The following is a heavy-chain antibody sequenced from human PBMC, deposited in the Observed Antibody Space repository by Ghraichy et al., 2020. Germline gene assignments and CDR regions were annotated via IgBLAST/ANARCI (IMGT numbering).Heavy chain of an antibody. V-gene: IGHV3-7*01. J-gene: IGHJ3*02. CDR3: ARGDYYDSSGYYIDAFDI. Sequence: GSLRLSCAASGFTFSRYWMSWVRQAPGKGLEWVANTRQDGSENYYVDSVKGRFTISRDNAKNSLYLQMNSLRAEDTAVYYCARGDYYDSSGYYIDAFDIWGQGTMVTVSA. CDR2: TRQDGSEN. D-gene: IGHD3-22*01. CDR1: GFTFSRYW.